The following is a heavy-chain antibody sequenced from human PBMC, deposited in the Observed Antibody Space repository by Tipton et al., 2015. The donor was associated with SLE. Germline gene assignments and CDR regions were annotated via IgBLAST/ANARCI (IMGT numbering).Heavy chain of an antibody. CDR2: IYTSGST. V-gene: IGHV4-61*02. CDR3: AGISMVQGVYDCYFDS. J-gene: IGHJ4*02. D-gene: IGHD3-10*01. CDR1: GASISSGRDY. Sequence: PGLVKPSETMSLTCNVSGASISSGRDYWSWIRQPAGTGLEWIGHIYTSGSTNYNPSFKSRDTISMDTSKNHFSLKLSYVTATDTDEYYCAGISMVQGVYDCYFDSWGQGTLVTVSS.